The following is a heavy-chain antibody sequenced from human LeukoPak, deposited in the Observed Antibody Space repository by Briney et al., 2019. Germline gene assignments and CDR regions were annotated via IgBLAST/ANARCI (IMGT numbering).Heavy chain of an antibody. CDR1: GFTFSSYW. J-gene: IGHJ4*02. CDR2: INTDGTST. D-gene: IGHD3-16*01. CDR3: AKDMTGLRDY. V-gene: IGHV3-74*01. Sequence: GGPLRLSCAASGFTFSSYWFHWVRQAPGKGLVWISRINTDGTSTSYADSVKGRFTIARDNAKNTLYLQMNSLRAEDTAIYYCAKDMTGLRDYWGQGTLVTVPS.